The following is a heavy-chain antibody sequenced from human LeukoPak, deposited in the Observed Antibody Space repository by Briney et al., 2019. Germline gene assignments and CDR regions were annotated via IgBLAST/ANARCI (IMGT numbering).Heavy chain of an antibody. D-gene: IGHD6-13*01. CDR3: ATSSSAKSYTFDY. J-gene: IGHJ4*02. CDR1: GGSISSGGYY. Sequence: SETLSLTCTVSGGSISSGGYYWSWIRQHPGKGLEWIGYIYYSGSTYYNPSLKSRLTISVDTSKNQFSLNLSSVTAADTAVYYCATSSSAKSYTFDYWGQGTLVTVSS. V-gene: IGHV4-31*03. CDR2: IYYSGST.